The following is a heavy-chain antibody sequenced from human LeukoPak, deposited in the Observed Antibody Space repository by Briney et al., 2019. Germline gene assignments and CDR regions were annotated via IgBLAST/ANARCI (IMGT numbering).Heavy chain of an antibody. CDR2: IYHSGST. Sequence: SETLSLTCTVSGGSISSSSYYWGWIRQPPGKGLEWIGSIYHSGSTYYNPSLKSRVTISVDTSKNQFSLKLSSVTAADTAVYYCARTNQYYYDSSGYYWFDPWGQGTLVTVSS. J-gene: IGHJ5*02. D-gene: IGHD3-22*01. CDR1: GGSISSSSYY. V-gene: IGHV4-39*07. CDR3: ARTNQYYYDSSGYYWFDP.